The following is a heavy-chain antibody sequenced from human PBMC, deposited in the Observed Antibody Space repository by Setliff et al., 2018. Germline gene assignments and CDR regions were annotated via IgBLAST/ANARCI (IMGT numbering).Heavy chain of an antibody. Sequence: PSETLSLTCAVSGYSISSGYYWGWIRQPPGKGLEWIGSIYHSGSTYYNPSLKSRVTISVDTSKNQFSLKLSSVTAADTAVYHCARQVSWFDPWGQGTLVTVSS. CDR2: IYHSGST. CDR3: ARQVSWFDP. J-gene: IGHJ5*02. CDR1: GYSISSGYY. V-gene: IGHV4-38-2*01.